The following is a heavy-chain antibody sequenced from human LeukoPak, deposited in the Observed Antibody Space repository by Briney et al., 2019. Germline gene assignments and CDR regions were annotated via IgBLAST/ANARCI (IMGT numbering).Heavy chain of an antibody. CDR3: ARDRVNWNDVGGLFDY. Sequence: GGSLRLSCAASVFTVSSNYMSWVRQAPGKGLEWVSLIYSGGSTYYADSVKGRFTISRDNSKNTLYLQMNSLRAEDTAVYYCARDRVNWNDVGGLFDYWGQGTLVTVSS. CDR1: VFTVSSNY. CDR2: IYSGGST. V-gene: IGHV3-53*01. D-gene: IGHD1-1*01. J-gene: IGHJ4*02.